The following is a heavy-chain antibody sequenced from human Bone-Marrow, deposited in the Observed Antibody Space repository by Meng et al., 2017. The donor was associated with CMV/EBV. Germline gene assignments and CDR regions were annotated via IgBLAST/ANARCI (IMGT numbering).Heavy chain of an antibody. V-gene: IGHV5-51*01. Sequence: GESLKISCTGSGYSFTSYWIGWVRQMPGKGLEWMGIIHPGDSETRYSPSFQGQVTISADKSITTANLQWSSLKASDTAMYYSARLGPIAAALNYYYYSMDVWGQGTTVTVSS. D-gene: IGHD6-13*01. CDR2: IHPGDSET. J-gene: IGHJ6*02. CDR1: GYSFTSYW. CDR3: ARLGPIAAALNYYYYSMDV.